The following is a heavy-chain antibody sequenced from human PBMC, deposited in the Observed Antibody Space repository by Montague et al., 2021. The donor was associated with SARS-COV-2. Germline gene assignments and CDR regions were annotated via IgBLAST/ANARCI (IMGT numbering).Heavy chain of an antibody. V-gene: IGHV4-34*01. CDR3: AKEREVVRAARTLVAFDL. CDR1: GGSFSVYY. CDR2: INQSGTA. Sequence: SETLSLTCAVYGGSFSVYYWSWLRQSPRSGREWVAEINQSGTANYNPSLKSRVSISVDTSKNQFTPKWTSVTAADTAMYYCAKEREVVRAARTLVAFDLWGQGTLVTVSS. D-gene: IGHD2-2*01. J-gene: IGHJ3*01.